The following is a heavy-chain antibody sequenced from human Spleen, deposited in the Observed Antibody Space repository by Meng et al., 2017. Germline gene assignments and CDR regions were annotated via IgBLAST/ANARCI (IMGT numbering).Heavy chain of an antibody. CDR1: GYTFTGYY. V-gene: IGHV1-2*06. CDR3: TSFSTEAGYSFDT. CDR2: INPDSGGA. Sequence: ASVKVSCKASGYTFTGYYMHWVRQAPGQGLEWMGRINPDSGGANYAQKLQGRVTMTRDTSISTAYMELSSLTSDDTAVYYCTSFSTEAGYSFDTWGQGTQVTVSS. D-gene: IGHD3-3*01. J-gene: IGHJ4*02.